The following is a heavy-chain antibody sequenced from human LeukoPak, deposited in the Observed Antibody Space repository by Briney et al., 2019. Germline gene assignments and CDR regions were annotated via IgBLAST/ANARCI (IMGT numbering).Heavy chain of an antibody. V-gene: IGHV4-59*12. CDR3: ARREGTGIPPNWFDP. D-gene: IGHD1-1*01. Sequence: SETLSLTCTVSGGSISSYYWSWIRQPPGKGLEWIGYIYYSGSTNYNPSLKSRVTISVDTSKSQFSLKLSSVTAADTAVYYCARREGTGIPPNWFDPWGQGTLVTVSS. J-gene: IGHJ5*02. CDR2: IYYSGST. CDR1: GGSISSYY.